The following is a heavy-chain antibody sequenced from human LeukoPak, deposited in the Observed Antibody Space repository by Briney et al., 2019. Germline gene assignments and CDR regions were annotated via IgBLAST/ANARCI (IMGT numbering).Heavy chain of an antibody. CDR2: ISYDGSNK. J-gene: IGHJ4*02. D-gene: IGHD3-22*01. V-gene: IGHV3-30*03. Sequence: GGSLRLSCSASGFTFSSYGMHWVRQAPGKGLEWVAVISYDGSNKYYADSVKGRFTISRDNSKNTLYLQMNSLRADDTAVYYCARSMIGAPFDSWGQGTLVTVSS. CDR3: ARSMIGAPFDS. CDR1: GFTFSSYG.